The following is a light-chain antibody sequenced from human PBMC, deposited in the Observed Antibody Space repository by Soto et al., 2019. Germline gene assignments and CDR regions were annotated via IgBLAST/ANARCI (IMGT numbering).Light chain of an antibody. V-gene: IGKV3-15*01. Sequence: EIVMTQSPATLSGSPGERATLSCRASQSVSSNLAWYQQKPGQAPRLLIYGASTRATGIPARFSGSGSGIEFTLTISSLQSEDFAVYYCQQYNNWPPGTFGQGTKLEIK. CDR2: GAS. CDR3: QQYNNWPPGT. J-gene: IGKJ2*01. CDR1: QSVSSN.